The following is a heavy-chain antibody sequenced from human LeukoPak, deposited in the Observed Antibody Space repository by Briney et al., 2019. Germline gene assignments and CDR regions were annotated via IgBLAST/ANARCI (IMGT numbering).Heavy chain of an antibody. D-gene: IGHD3-10*01. CDR1: GFTFTSYA. CDR3: ARVRVGAYDFEY. V-gene: IGHV3-23*01. Sequence: GGSLRLSCAASGFTFTSYAMTWVRQAPGKGLEWVSVISTSGGITYYADSVRGRFTISRDNSKNTLYLQMNSLRAEDTAVYYCARVRVGAYDFEYWGQGTLVTVSS. CDR2: ISTSGGIT. J-gene: IGHJ4*02.